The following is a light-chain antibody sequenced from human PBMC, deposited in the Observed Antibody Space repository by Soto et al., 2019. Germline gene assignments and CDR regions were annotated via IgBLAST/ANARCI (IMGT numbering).Light chain of an antibody. CDR3: QQLNSYPLS. V-gene: IGKV1-9*01. Sequence: DIQLTQSPSFLSASVGDRVTLTCRASQGVSSYLAWYQQKPGKAPKLLIYGASTLKSGVPSRFGGRGSGTEFTLTISSLQPEDFATYYCQQLNSYPLSFGGGTKVEIK. CDR2: GAS. CDR1: QGVSSY. J-gene: IGKJ4*01.